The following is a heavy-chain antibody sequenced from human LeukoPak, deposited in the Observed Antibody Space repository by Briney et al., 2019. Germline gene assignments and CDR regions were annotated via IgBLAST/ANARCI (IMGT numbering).Heavy chain of an antibody. Sequence: SETLSLTCAVYGGSFSGYYWSWIRQPPGKGLEWIGEINHSGSTNYNPSLKSRVTISVDTSKNQFSLKLSSVTAADTAVYYCARRPRRTISPLGYWGQGTLVTVSS. D-gene: IGHD3-9*01. CDR3: ARRPRRTISPLGY. CDR1: GGSFSGYY. J-gene: IGHJ4*02. V-gene: IGHV4-34*01. CDR2: INHSGST.